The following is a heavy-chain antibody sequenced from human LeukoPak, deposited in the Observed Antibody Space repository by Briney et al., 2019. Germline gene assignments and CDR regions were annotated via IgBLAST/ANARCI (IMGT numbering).Heavy chain of an antibody. V-gene: IGHV3-48*01. CDR3: ATYPGYTYEVEAPRPARGY. CDR1: GFGFSVYW. Sequence: SGGSLRLSCAASGFGFSVYWMHWVRQAPGKGLEWVSYISSTSTSIYYADSVMGRFSISRDKNSLYLQMNSLRADDTAVYYCATYPGYTYEVEAPRPARGYWGQGTLVTVSS. CDR2: ISSTSTSI. J-gene: IGHJ4*02. D-gene: IGHD5-18*01.